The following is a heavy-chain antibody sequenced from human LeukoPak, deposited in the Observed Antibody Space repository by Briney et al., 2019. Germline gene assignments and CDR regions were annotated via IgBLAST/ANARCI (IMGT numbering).Heavy chain of an antibody. CDR2: IYPGDSNT. V-gene: IGHV5-51*01. D-gene: IGHD6-6*01. CDR3: ATSIAPRHYSYGLDV. Sequence: GESLKISCKGSGYSFTSYWIGWVRQMPGKGLEWMGFIYPGDSNTGYSPSFQGQVTISADKSITTAYLQWSSLKASDTAMYYCATSIAPRHYSYGLDVWGQGTTVTVSS. J-gene: IGHJ6*01. CDR1: GYSFTSYW.